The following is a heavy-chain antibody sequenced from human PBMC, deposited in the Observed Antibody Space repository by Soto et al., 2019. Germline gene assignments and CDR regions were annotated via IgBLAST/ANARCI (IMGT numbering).Heavy chain of an antibody. CDR1: GDSISSYY. Sequence: SETLSLTCTVSGDSISSYYWSWIRQPPGKGLECIGYIYYSGSTNYNPSLKSRVTISVDTSKNQFSLKLTSVTAADTAVYYCARGAWNSRSSLTFDYWGQGTLVTVSS. J-gene: IGHJ4*02. D-gene: IGHD6-6*01. V-gene: IGHV4-59*01. CDR3: ARGAWNSRSSLTFDY. CDR2: IYYSGST.